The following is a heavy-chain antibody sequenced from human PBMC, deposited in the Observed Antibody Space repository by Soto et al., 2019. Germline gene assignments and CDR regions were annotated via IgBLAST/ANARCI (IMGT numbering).Heavy chain of an antibody. CDR2: ISYDGSNK. V-gene: IGHV3-30-3*01. CDR3: ARQYDILTGYYTSDAFDI. D-gene: IGHD3-9*01. J-gene: IGHJ3*02. Sequence: QVQLVESGGGVVQPGRSLRLSCAASGFTFSSYAMHWVRQAPGKGLEWVAVISYDGSNKYYADSVKGRFTISRDNSKNTXYLQMNSLRAEDTAVYYCARQYDILTGYYTSDAFDIWGQGTMVTVSS. CDR1: GFTFSSYA.